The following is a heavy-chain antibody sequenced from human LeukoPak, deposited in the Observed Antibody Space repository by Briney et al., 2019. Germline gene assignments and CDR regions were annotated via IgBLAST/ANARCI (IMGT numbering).Heavy chain of an antibody. CDR3: ARVDDILTGSGFDY. V-gene: IGHV4-34*01. J-gene: IGHJ4*02. CDR1: GGSFSDYY. Sequence: SETLSLTCAVYGGSFSDYYWSWIRQPPGKGLEWIGEINHSGSTNYNPSLKSRVTISVDTSKNQFSLKLSSVTAADTAVYYCARVDDILTGSGFDYWGQGTLVTVSS. D-gene: IGHD3-9*01. CDR2: INHSGST.